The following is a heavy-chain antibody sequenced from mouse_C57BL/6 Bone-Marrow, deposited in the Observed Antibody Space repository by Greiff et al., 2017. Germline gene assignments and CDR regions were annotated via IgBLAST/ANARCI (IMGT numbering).Heavy chain of an antibody. CDR1: GYTFTDYE. D-gene: IGHD2-4*01. CDR2: IDPETGGT. V-gene: IGHV1-15*01. Sequence: QVQLQQSGAELVRPGASVTLSCKASGYTFTDYEMHWVKQTPVHGLEWIGAIDPETGGTAYNQKFKGKAILTADKSSSTAYLELRSRTSEDSAVYYCTREMTTRRYYFDYWGQGTTLTVSS. J-gene: IGHJ2*01. CDR3: TREMTTRRYYFDY.